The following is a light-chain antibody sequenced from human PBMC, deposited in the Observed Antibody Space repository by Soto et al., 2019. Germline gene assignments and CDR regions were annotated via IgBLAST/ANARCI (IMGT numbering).Light chain of an antibody. V-gene: IGLV4-60*02. CDR1: SGHSSYI. Sequence: QSVLTQSSSASASLGSSVKLTCTLSSGHSSYIIAWHQQQPGKAPRYLMKLEGSGSYNKGSGVPDRFSGSSSGAARYLTISTLQFEDEADYYCENWDSNIHWVFGGGTKLTVL. CDR2: LEGSGSY. CDR3: ENWDSNIHWV. J-gene: IGLJ3*02.